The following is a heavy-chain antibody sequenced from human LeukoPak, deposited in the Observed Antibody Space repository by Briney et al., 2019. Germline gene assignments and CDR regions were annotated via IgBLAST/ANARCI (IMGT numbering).Heavy chain of an antibody. D-gene: IGHD3-9*01. J-gene: IGHJ6*03. V-gene: IGHV3-21*01. CDR1: GVTFSSYS. Sequence: PGGSLRLSCAASGVTFSSYSMNWVRQAPGKGLEWVSSISSSSSYIYYADSVKGRFTISRDNAKNSLYLQMNSLRAEDTAVNYCAREKLRYFDRVDYYYMDVWGKGTTVTVSS. CDR3: AREKLRYFDRVDYYYMDV. CDR2: ISSSSSYI.